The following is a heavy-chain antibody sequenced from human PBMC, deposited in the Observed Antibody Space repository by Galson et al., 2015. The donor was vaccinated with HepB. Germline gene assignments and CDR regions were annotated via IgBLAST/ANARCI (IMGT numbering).Heavy chain of an antibody. J-gene: IGHJ4*02. CDR3: ARGVMAAIGGPTFDF. V-gene: IGHV1-18*01. D-gene: IGHD5-24*01. CDR2: NNTYIGTT. CDR1: GYTFTTYT. Sequence: SVKVSCKASGYTFTTYTINWLRQAPGQGLEWMGWNNTYIGTTKYAQKFQYRVTMTTDTFTKIAYMELTSLRSDDTAMYYCARGVMAAIGGPTFDFWGQGTRVTVS.